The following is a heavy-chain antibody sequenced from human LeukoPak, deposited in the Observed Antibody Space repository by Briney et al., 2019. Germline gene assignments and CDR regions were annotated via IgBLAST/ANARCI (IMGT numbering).Heavy chain of an antibody. CDR3: ARESHADTAMVNDY. Sequence: GGSLRLSCAASGFTLSTYSMNWVRQAPGKGLEWVSSISSSSSYIYYADSVKGRFTISRDNAKNSLYLQMNSLRAEDTALYYCARESHADTAMVNDYWGQGTLVTVSS. CDR1: GFTLSTYS. V-gene: IGHV3-21*01. D-gene: IGHD5-18*01. J-gene: IGHJ4*02. CDR2: ISSSSSYI.